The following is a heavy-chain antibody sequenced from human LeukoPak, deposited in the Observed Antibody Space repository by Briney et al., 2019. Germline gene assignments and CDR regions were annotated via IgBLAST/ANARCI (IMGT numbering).Heavy chain of an antibody. D-gene: IGHD3-16*01. CDR2: IWYDGSNK. CDR1: GFTFSSYG. J-gene: IGHJ4*02. Sequence: PGGSLRLSCAASGFTFSSYGMHWVRQAPGKGLEWVAVIWYDGSNKYYADSVKGRFTISRDNSKNTLYLQMNSLRAEDTAVYYCATARSDLIYVYWGQGTLVTVSS. CDR3: ATARSDLIYVY. V-gene: IGHV3-33*01.